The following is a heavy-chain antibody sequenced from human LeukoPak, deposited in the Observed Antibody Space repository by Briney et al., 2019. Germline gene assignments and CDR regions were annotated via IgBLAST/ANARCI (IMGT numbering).Heavy chain of an antibody. Sequence: ASVKVSCKISGYTLADLSMHWVRQAPGKGLEWLGRFDPEDGERIYARNFQGRFTMTEDTSADTAYMELYSLRSEDTAVYYCAREGPITMVRGGWFDPWGQGTLVTVSS. J-gene: IGHJ5*02. V-gene: IGHV1-24*01. D-gene: IGHD3-10*01. CDR2: FDPEDGER. CDR3: AREGPITMVRGGWFDP. CDR1: GYTLADLS.